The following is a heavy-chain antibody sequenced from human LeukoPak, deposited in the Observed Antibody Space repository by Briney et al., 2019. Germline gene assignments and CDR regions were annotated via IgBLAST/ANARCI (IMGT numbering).Heavy chain of an antibody. CDR1: GFTFSSYS. CDR3: ARDKAVAGTIFDY. Sequence: GGSLRPSCAASGFTFSSYSMNWVRQAPGKGLEWVSSISSSSSYIYYADSVKGRFTISRDNAKNSLYLQMNSLRAEDTAVYYCARDKAVAGTIFDYWGQGALVTVSS. CDR2: ISSSSSYI. V-gene: IGHV3-21*01. D-gene: IGHD6-19*01. J-gene: IGHJ4*02.